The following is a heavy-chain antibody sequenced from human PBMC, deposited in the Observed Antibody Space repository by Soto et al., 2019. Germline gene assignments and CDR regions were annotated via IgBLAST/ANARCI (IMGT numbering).Heavy chain of an antibody. CDR2: VYFSGST. D-gene: IGHD3-3*01. Sequence: PSETLSLTCSVSGDSVSSGDYYWSWIRQPPGKGLEWIGHVYFSGSTNYIPSLKSRLTMSVDTAKNQFSLKLSSVTAADTAVYYCARDGWNGYDFWSGHYYGMDVWGQGTTVTVYS. CDR3: ARDGWNGYDFWSGHYYGMDV. CDR1: GDSVSSGDYY. V-gene: IGHV4-61*08. J-gene: IGHJ6*02.